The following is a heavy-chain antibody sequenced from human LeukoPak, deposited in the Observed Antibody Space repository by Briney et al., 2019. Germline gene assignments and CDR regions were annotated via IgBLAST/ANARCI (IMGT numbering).Heavy chain of an antibody. V-gene: IGHV4-59*01. Sequence: SETLSLTCTVSGGSISSYYWSWIRQPPGKGLEWIGYIYYSGSTNYNPSLKSRVTISVDTSKNQFSRKLSSVTAADTAVYYCAGLIRPGWFDPWGQGTLVTVSS. CDR3: AGLIRPGWFDP. J-gene: IGHJ5*02. CDR1: GGSISSYY. CDR2: IYYSGST. D-gene: IGHD1-14*01.